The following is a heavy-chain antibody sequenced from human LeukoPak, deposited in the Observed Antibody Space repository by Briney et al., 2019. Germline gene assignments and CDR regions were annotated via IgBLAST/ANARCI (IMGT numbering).Heavy chain of an antibody. CDR2: IYTSEST. Sequence: PSQTLSLTCTVSGGSISSYYWSWIRQPAGKGLEWIGRIYTSESTNYNPALRSRVTMSLDTSKNQFSLKLSSVTAADTAVYYCARGLLYYYGLDVWGQGTTVTVSS. CDR3: ARGLLYYYGLDV. V-gene: IGHV4-4*07. J-gene: IGHJ6*02. CDR1: GGSISSYY.